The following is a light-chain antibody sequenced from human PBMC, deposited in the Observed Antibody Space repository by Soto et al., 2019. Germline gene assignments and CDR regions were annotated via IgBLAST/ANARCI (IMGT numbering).Light chain of an antibody. CDR2: KAS. CDR3: QHYNGYPIS. J-gene: IGKJ5*01. V-gene: IGKV1-5*03. CDR1: QSLNSW. Sequence: DIQMTQSPSTLSASVGDRVTITCRASQSLNSWLAWYQQKPGKAPKLLIYKASSLETGVPSRFSGSASGTEFTLTISSLQPDDLATYYCQHYNGYPISFGQGTRLEIK.